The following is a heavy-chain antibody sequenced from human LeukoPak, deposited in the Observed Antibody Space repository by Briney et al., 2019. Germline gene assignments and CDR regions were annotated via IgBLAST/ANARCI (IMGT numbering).Heavy chain of an antibody. CDR3: AKACCSSTSYYTTLGS. V-gene: IGHV3-23*01. CDR1: EFTFDSYA. CDR2: ISGSGGST. Sequence: GGSLRLSCAASEFTFDSYAMTWVRQAPGKGLEWVSGISGSGGSTYYADSVKGRFTISRDNSKNTLYLQMNSLRAEDTAVYYCAKACCSSTSYYTTLGSSGQGTLVTVSS. D-gene: IGHD2-2*02. J-gene: IGHJ5*02.